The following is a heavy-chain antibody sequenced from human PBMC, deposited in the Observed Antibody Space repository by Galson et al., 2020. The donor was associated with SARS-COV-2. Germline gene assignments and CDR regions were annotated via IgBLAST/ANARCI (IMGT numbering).Heavy chain of an antibody. Sequence: SETLSFTCTVSGVSVISGGNYWTWIRQHPGKGLEWIGHIFSSVTTYYSPSLKSRVTISVDTSQNQFSLRLSSVTAADTAVYYCARGRFYDSTGYSTSYYFDSWGQGTLVTVSS. CDR1: GVSVISGGNY. CDR3: ARGRFYDSTGYSTSYYFDS. CDR2: IFSSVTT. J-gene: IGHJ4*02. D-gene: IGHD3-22*01. V-gene: IGHV4-31*03.